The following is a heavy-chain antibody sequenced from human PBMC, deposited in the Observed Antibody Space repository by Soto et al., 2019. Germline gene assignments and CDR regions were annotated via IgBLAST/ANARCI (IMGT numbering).Heavy chain of an antibody. CDR1: GGSFSGYY. V-gene: IGHV4-34*01. D-gene: IGHD3-9*01. CDR2: INHSGST. Sequence: PSETLSLTCAVYGGSFSGYYWSWIRQPPGKGLEWIGEINHSGSTNYNPSLKSRVTISVDTSKNQFSLKLSSVTAADTAVYYCARGGRYYDILTGYYNGYYYYGMDVRGQGTTVT. J-gene: IGHJ6*02. CDR3: ARGGRYYDILTGYYNGYYYYGMDV.